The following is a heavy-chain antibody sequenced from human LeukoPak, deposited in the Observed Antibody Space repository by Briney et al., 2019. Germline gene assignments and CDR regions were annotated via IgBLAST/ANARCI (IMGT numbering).Heavy chain of an antibody. CDR3: ARTLSEWRFDC. Sequence: SETLSLTCTVSGGSISSYYWSWIRQPPGKGLEWIGYIYYSGSTNYNPSLKSRVTISVDTSKNQFSLKLSSVTAADTAVYYCARTLSEWRFDCWGQGTLVTVSS. D-gene: IGHD3-3*01. V-gene: IGHV4-59*08. CDR1: GGSISSYY. CDR2: IYYSGST. J-gene: IGHJ4*02.